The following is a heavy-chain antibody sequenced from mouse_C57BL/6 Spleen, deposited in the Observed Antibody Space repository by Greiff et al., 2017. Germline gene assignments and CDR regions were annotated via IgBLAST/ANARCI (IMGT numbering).Heavy chain of an antibody. CDR3: ARPRDWYCDV. V-gene: IGHV5-6*01. CDR2: ISSGGSYT. J-gene: IGHJ1*03. CDR1: GFTFSSYG. Sequence: EVQGVESGGDLVKPGGSLKLSCAASGFTFSSYGMSWVRQTPDKRLEWVATISSGGSYTYYPDSVKGRFTISRDNAKNTLYLQMSSLKSEDTAMXYCARPRDWYCDVWGTGTTVTVSS.